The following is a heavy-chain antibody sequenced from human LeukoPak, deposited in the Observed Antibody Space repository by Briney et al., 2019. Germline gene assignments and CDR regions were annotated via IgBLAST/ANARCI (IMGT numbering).Heavy chain of an antibody. J-gene: IGHJ5*02. Sequence: GGSLRLSCAASGFTFSSYSMNWVRQAPGKGLEWVSSISSSSSYIYYADSVKGRFTISRDNAKNSLYLQMNSLRAEDTAGYYCARGVTIFGVVTAFDPWGQGTLVTVSS. CDR1: GFTFSSYS. CDR3: ARGVTIFGVVTAFDP. V-gene: IGHV3-21*01. D-gene: IGHD3-3*01. CDR2: ISSSSSYI.